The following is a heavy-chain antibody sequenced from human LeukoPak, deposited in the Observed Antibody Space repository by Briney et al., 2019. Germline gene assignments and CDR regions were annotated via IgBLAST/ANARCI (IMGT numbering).Heavy chain of an antibody. D-gene: IGHD3-22*01. J-gene: IGHJ1*01. CDR3: ARASTYYYDSSGYGRAEYFQH. V-gene: IGHV1-58*01. CDR1: GFTFTSSA. CDR2: IVVGSGNT. Sequence: ASVKVSCKASGFTFTSSAVQWVRQARGQRLEWIGWIVVGSGNTNYAQKFQGRVTITADESTSTAYMELSSLRSEDTAVYYCARASTYYYDSSGYGRAEYFQHWGQGTLVTVSS.